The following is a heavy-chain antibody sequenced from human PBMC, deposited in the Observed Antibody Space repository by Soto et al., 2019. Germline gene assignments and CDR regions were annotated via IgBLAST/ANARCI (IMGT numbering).Heavy chain of an antibody. CDR2: ISYDGSNK. D-gene: IGHD3-9*01. V-gene: IGHV3-30*18. J-gene: IGHJ6*02. CDR3: AKEPQLRRYFDWLASADIYGMDV. CDR1: GFTFSSYG. Sequence: GGSLRLSCAASGFTFSSYGMHWVRQAPGKGLEWVAVISYDGSNKYYADSVKGRFTISRDNSKNTLYLQMNSLRAEDTAVYYCAKEPQLRRYFDWLASADIYGMDVWGQGTTVTVSS.